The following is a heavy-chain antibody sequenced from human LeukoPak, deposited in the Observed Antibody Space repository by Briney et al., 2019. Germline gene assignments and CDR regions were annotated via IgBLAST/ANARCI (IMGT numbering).Heavy chain of an antibody. CDR3: ARGSGRYDILTGHTVNWFDP. CDR2: IIHSGST. J-gene: IGHJ5*02. V-gene: IGHV4-34*01. D-gene: IGHD3-9*01. CDR1: GDSFSGYY. Sequence: SETLSLTCAVYGDSFSGYYWSWIRQPPGKGLEWIGEIIHSGSTNYNPSLKSRVTISVDTSKNQFSLKLSSVTAAGTAVYYCARGSGRYDILTGHTVNWFDPWGQGTLVTVSS.